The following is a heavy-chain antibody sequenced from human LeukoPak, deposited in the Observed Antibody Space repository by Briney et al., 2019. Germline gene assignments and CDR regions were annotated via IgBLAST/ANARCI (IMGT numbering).Heavy chain of an antibody. J-gene: IGHJ5*02. V-gene: IGHV1-2*02. CDR1: GYTFTGYY. D-gene: IGHD6-13*01. CDR2: INPKSGGT. Sequence: ASVKVSCKASGYTFTGYYMHWVRQAPGQGLEWMGWINPKSGGTNYAQKFRGRVTMTMDTSISTGCMELSRLRADDTAVYYCARDGGQLVVPPEESWFDPWGQGTLVTVPS. CDR3: ARDGGQLVVPPEESWFDP.